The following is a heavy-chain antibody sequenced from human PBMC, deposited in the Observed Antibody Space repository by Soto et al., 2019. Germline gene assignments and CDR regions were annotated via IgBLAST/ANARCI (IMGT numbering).Heavy chain of an antibody. D-gene: IGHD3-10*01. J-gene: IGHJ6*02. CDR1: GGTFSSYA. CDR2: IIPIFGTA. Sequence: ASVKVSCKASGGTFSSYAISWVRQAPGQGLEWMGGIIPIFGTANYAQKFQGRVTITADESTSTAYMELSSLRSEDTAVYYCARKGRYYGSGSYYTIKYYYGMDVWGQGTTVTVSS. V-gene: IGHV1-69*13. CDR3: ARKGRYYGSGSYYTIKYYYGMDV.